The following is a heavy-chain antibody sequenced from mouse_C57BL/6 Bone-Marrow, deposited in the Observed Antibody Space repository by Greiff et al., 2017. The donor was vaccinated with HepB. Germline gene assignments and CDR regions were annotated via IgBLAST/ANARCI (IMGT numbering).Heavy chain of an antibody. Sequence: VQLQQPGAEMVKPGDSVKVSCKASGYTFSSYWMHWVKKRHVPGLEWLGRIHPSDSDTNYNQKFKDKATLTVYKSSSTTYMQLSSLTSEDSAVSYCAIYDGYPYYFDYWGQGTTLTVSS. CDR3: AIYDGYPYYFDY. CDR2: IHPSDSDT. V-gene: IGHV1-74*01. CDR1: GYTFSSYW. J-gene: IGHJ2*01. D-gene: IGHD2-3*01.